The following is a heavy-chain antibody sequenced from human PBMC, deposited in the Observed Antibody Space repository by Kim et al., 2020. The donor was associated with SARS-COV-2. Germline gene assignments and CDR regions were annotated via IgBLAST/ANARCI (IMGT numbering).Heavy chain of an antibody. V-gene: IGHV4-39*01. CDR3: ARQGKGGIAARPNNWFDP. CDR1: GGSISSSSYY. Sequence: SETLSLTCTVSGGSISSSSYYWGWIRQPPGKGLEWIGSIYYSGSTYYNPSLKSRVTISVDTSKNQFSLKLSSVTAADTAVYYCARQGKGGIAARPNNWFDPWGQGTLVTVSS. J-gene: IGHJ5*02. D-gene: IGHD6-6*01. CDR2: IYYSGST.